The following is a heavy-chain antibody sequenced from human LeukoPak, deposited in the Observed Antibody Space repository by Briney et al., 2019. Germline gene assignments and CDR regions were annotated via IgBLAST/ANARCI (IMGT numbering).Heavy chain of an antibody. V-gene: IGHV3-48*03. Sequence: GGSLTLSCAASGFTFSSYEMNWVRHAPGKGLEWVSYISSSGSTIYYADSVKGRFTISRDNAKNSLYLQMNSLRAEDTAVYYCARELEQQLVLTGMDVWGQGTTVTVSS. D-gene: IGHD6-13*01. CDR2: ISSSGSTI. CDR3: ARELEQQLVLTGMDV. CDR1: GFTFSSYE. J-gene: IGHJ6*02.